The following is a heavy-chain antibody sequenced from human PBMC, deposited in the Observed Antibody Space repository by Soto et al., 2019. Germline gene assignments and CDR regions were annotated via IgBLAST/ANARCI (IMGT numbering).Heavy chain of an antibody. D-gene: IGHD1-26*01. Sequence: QVQLHESGPGLVKPSETLSLTCNVSGDSIGRFYWRWIRQSADKGLEWIGRVYSTGGTAYNPALKGRVTTSLDRSNNHVSREMTSVTAADTAVYFCARDLSGTGLDIWGRGTRVTVSS. CDR1: GDSIGRFY. V-gene: IGHV4-4*07. CDR3: ARDLSGTGLDI. CDR2: VYSTGGT. J-gene: IGHJ6*02.